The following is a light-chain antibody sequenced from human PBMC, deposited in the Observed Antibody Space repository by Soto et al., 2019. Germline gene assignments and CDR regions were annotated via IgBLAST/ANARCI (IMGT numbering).Light chain of an antibody. CDR3: QQYNSYPWT. CDR2: KAS. J-gene: IGKJ1*01. Sequence: DIQMTQSPSTLSASVGDRVTITCRASQSISSWLAWYQQKPGKAPKLLIYKASSLESGVPSWFSGSGSGTVFTLTISSLQPDDFATYYCQQYNSYPWTFGQGTKVEIK. CDR1: QSISSW. V-gene: IGKV1-5*03.